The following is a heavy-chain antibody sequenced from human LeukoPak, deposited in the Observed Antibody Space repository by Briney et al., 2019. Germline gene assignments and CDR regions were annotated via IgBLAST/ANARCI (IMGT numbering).Heavy chain of an antibody. V-gene: IGHV1-2*02. D-gene: IGHD3-22*01. CDR2: IYPNSGDT. Sequence: ASVTVSCKASGYTFTSHYMHWVRQAPGQGLAGVGWIYPNSGDTNYAQKFQGGVTMTRDTSISTAYMELSRLRSDDTAVYYCARSYHYYDSSGYSMGDTFEIWGQGTMVTVSS. CDR1: GYTFTSHY. CDR3: ARSYHYYDSSGYSMGDTFEI. J-gene: IGHJ3*02.